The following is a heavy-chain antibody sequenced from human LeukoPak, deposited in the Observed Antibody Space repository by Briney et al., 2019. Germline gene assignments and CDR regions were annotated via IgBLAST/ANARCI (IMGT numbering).Heavy chain of an antibody. V-gene: IGHV3-30*03. CDR2: ISYDGSNK. Sequence: GGSLRLSCAASEFSVGSNYMTWVRQAPGKGLEWVAVISYDGSNKYYADSVKGRFTISRDDSKNTLYLQMNSLRAEDTAVYYCASAPRYSSSWYWFDPWGQGTLVTVSS. J-gene: IGHJ5*02. D-gene: IGHD6-13*01. CDR1: EFSVGSNY. CDR3: ASAPRYSSSWYWFDP.